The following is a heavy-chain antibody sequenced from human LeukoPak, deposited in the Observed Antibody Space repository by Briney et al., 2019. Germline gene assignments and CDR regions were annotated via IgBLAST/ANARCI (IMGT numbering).Heavy chain of an antibody. CDR1: GASISTGGFY. J-gene: IGHJ6*02. V-gene: IGHV4-31*03. Sequence: SETLSLTCTVSGASISTGGFYWTWIRQPPGEGLEWIGYIYYTGSVDYNASLKSRLTISLDTSKNRFSLKLNSVTAADTAVYYCARDHSYYFGSQTSTLDVWGQGTAVTVSS. CDR3: ARDHSYYFGSQTSTLDV. D-gene: IGHD3-10*01. CDR2: IYYTGSV.